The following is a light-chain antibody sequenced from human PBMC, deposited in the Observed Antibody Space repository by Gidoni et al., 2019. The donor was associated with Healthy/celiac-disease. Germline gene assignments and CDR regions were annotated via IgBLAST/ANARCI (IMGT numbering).Light chain of an antibody. Sequence: ELVLTPSPGTLSLSPGERATLSCRASQSVSSSYLAWYQQKPGQAPRLLIYGASSRATGIPERFSGSGSGTDFTLTISRLEPEDFAVYYCQQYGSSPWTFGQGTKVEIK. V-gene: IGKV3-20*01. CDR2: GAS. CDR1: QSVSSSY. CDR3: QQYGSSPWT. J-gene: IGKJ1*01.